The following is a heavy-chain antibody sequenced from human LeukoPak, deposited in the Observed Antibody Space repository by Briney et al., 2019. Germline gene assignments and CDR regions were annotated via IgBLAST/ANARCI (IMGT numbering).Heavy chain of an antibody. J-gene: IGHJ4*02. Sequence: PGGSLRLSCAASGFTFSNYAMHWVRQAPGKGLEWVAYMRSDGSTKYYADSVKGRFTISRDNSKNTLYVQMNGLRAEDTAVYYCAKGYDSSGFYLDYWGQGTLVTVSS. CDR2: MRSDGSTK. CDR1: GFTFSNYA. V-gene: IGHV3-30*02. D-gene: IGHD3-22*01. CDR3: AKGYDSSGFYLDY.